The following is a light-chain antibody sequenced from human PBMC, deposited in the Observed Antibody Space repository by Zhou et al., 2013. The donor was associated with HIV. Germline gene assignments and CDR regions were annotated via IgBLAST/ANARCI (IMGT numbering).Light chain of an antibody. V-gene: IGKV3-20*01. J-gene: IGKJ2*01. CDR3: QLYHRSSYI. Sequence: EIVLTQSPGTLSLSPGERATLSCKASQTISSSYLAWYQQKSGQSPRLLINGASTRATGIPDRFSGWGSGTDFTLTITRLEPEDFAVFYCQLYHRSSYIFGLGDQAGDQT. CDR2: GAS. CDR1: QTISSSY.